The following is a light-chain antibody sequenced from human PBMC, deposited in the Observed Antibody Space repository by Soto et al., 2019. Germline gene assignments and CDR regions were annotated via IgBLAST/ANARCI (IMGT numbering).Light chain of an antibody. CDR1: QSVTSSY. CDR3: QQYNNWPQT. J-gene: IGKJ1*01. V-gene: IGKV3-15*01. CDR2: GAS. Sequence: EIVLRQSPGTLSLAPGEGASLTCRASQSVTSSYLAWYQQKPGEAPRLLIYGASTRATGIPARFSGSGSGTEFTLTISSLQSEDFAIYYCQQYNNWPQTFGQGTKVDI.